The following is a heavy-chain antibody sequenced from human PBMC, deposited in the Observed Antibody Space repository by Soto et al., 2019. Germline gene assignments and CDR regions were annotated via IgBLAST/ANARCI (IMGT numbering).Heavy chain of an antibody. CDR1: GFSFSTYA. J-gene: IGHJ3*02. CDR2: ISASGATT. CDR3: AKWTDTVIEAALAGGAFDI. D-gene: IGHD2-15*01. Sequence: EVQLLESGGNLVQPGGSLRLSCAASGFSFSTYALTWVRQAPGKGLEWVSGISASGATTYYADSEKGRFTISRDNSKNTFFLQMTSLRAEDTALYYCAKWTDTVIEAALAGGAFDIWGQGTMVTVSS. V-gene: IGHV3-23*01.